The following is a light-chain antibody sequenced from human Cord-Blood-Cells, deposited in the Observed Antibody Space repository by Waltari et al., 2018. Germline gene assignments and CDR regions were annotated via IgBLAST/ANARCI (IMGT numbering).Light chain of an antibody. CDR2: VGV. V-gene: IGLV2-23*03. CDR3: CSYAGSSTFRV. J-gene: IGLJ2*01. CDR1: SSDVGSFTL. Sequence: QSALTQPASVSGSPGQSLTISCTGTSSDVGSFTLFSWYHQHPGKAPKLRIHVGVTRPSGVCNSFSGAKSRNTASLATAGLQAEDEADYYCCSYAGSSTFRVFGGGTKLTVL.